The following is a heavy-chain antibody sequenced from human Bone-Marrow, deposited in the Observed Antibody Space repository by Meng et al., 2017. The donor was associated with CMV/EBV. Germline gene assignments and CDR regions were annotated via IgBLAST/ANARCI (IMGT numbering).Heavy chain of an antibody. J-gene: IGHJ6*02. D-gene: IGHD6-6*01. CDR1: GYTFTGYY. V-gene: IGHV1-2*02. CDR3: AVNPYSSSYLGMDV. CDR2: INPNSGGT. Sequence: ASVKVSCKASGYTFTGYYMHWVRQAPGQGLEWMGWINPNSGGTNSAQKFQGRVTMARNTSISTAYMELSSLRSEDTAVYYCAVNPYSSSYLGMDVWGQGTTVTVSS.